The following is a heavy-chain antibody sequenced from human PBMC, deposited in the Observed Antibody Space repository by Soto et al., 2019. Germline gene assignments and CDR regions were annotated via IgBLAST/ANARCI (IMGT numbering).Heavy chain of an antibody. CDR3: ARGSIEPSYEVPAALNWFDP. Sequence: SETLSLTCAVYGGSFSGYYWSWIRQPPGKGLEWIGEINHSGSTNYNPSLKSRVTISVDTSKNQFSLKLSSVTAADTAVYYCARGSIEPSYEVPAALNWFDPWGQGTLVTVSS. V-gene: IGHV4-34*01. CDR2: INHSGST. D-gene: IGHD2-2*01. J-gene: IGHJ5*02. CDR1: GGSFSGYY.